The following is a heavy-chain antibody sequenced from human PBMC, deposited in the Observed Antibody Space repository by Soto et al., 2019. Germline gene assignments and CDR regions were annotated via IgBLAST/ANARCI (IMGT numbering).Heavy chain of an antibody. J-gene: IGHJ4*02. D-gene: IGHD2-2*01. Sequence: QVQLQESGPGLVKPSQTLSLTCTVSGGSISSGGYYWSWIRQHPGKGLEWIGYIYYSGSTYYTPSLQSRLTISVDTSKNQFSLKLSSVTSADTAVYYCARGRSSTSPYPIGYWGPGTLVTVSS. V-gene: IGHV4-31*03. CDR1: GGSISSGGYY. CDR2: IYYSGST. CDR3: ARGRSSTSPYPIGY.